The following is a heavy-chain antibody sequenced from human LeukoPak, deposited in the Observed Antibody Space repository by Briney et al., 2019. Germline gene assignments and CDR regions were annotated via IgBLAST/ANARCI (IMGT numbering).Heavy chain of an antibody. CDR3: AKEAPCSSTSCYIGVFDY. CDR2: ISNSGTTI. Sequence: GGSLRLSCAASGFSFSDFYLTWIRQAPGKGLEWISYISNSGTTIYYADGVKGRFTISRDNSKNTLYLQMNSLRAEDTAVYYCAKEAPCSSTSCYIGVFDYWGQGTLVTVSS. CDR1: GFSFSDFY. J-gene: IGHJ4*02. V-gene: IGHV3-11*01. D-gene: IGHD2-2*02.